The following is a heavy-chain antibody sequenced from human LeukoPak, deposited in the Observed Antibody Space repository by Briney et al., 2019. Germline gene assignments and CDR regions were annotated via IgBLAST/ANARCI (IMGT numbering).Heavy chain of an antibody. CDR3: AREDYGGNSPGSGIFQH. Sequence: GGSLRLSCAAPGFTFSDYYMSWIRQAPGKGLEWVSYISSSGSTIYQADSVRGRFTISRDNAKNSLYLQMNSLRAEDTAVYYCAREDYGGNSPGSGIFQHWGQGTLVTVSS. CDR2: ISSSGSTI. J-gene: IGHJ1*01. CDR1: GFTFSDYY. D-gene: IGHD4-23*01. V-gene: IGHV3-11*01.